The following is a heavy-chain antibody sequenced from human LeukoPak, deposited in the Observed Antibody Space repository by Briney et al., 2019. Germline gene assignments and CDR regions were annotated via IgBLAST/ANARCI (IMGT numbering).Heavy chain of an antibody. CDR2: IYTSGST. J-gene: IGHJ4*02. D-gene: IGHD6-19*01. V-gene: IGHV4-4*07. CDR3: ARARDSSGWYGYFDY. CDR1: GGSISSYY. Sequence: PSETLSLTCTVSGGSISSYYWSWIRQPAGKGLEWIGRIYTSGSTNYNPSLKSRVTMPVDTSKNQFSLKLSSVTAADTAVYYCARARDSSGWYGYFDYWGQGTLVTVSS.